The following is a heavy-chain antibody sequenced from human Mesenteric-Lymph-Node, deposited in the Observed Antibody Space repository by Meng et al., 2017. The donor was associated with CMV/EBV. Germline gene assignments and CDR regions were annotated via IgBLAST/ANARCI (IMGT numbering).Heavy chain of an antibody. CDR1: GFTFSSYW. CDR3: ARTNHRSIAAAGTFDY. D-gene: IGHD6-13*01. CDR2: INSDGSST. Sequence: GESLKISCAASGFTFSSYWMHWVRQAPGKGLVWVSRINSDGSSTNYADSVKGRFTISRDNAKNTLFLQMSSLRAEDTAVYYCARTNHRSIAAAGTFDYWGQGTLVTVSS. V-gene: IGHV3-74*01. J-gene: IGHJ4*01.